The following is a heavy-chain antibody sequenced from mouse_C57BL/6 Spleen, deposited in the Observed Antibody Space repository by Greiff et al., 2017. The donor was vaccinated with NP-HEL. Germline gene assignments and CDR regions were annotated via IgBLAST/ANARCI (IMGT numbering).Heavy chain of an antibody. Sequence: QVQLKESGAELVKPGASVKISCKASGYAFSSYWMNWVKQRPGKGLEWIGQIYPGDGDTNYNGKFKGKATLTADKSSSTAYMQLSNLTSEDSAVYFCARRGDGYDARFAYWGQGTLVTVSA. J-gene: IGHJ3*01. CDR1: GYAFSSYW. V-gene: IGHV1-80*01. CDR3: ARRGDGYDARFAY. CDR2: IYPGDGDT. D-gene: IGHD2-2*01.